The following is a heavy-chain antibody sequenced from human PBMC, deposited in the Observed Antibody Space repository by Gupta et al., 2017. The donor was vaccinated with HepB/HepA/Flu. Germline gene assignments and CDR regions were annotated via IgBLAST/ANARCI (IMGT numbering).Heavy chain of an antibody. CDR3: AKDLYFWSGMDV. V-gene: IGHV3-23*01. CDR2: FGSDMKT. D-gene: IGHD3-3*01. CDR1: GFSVGSNA. J-gene: IGHJ6*03. Sequence: QLLESGGGLVQPGGSLRLYCAASGFSVGSNAMAWVRQAPGKGLEWVAGFGSDMKTHYEDSVRGRFTISRDTVKNTVSLQMNNLRAEDTAVYYCAKDLYFWSGMDVWGEGTTVTVSS.